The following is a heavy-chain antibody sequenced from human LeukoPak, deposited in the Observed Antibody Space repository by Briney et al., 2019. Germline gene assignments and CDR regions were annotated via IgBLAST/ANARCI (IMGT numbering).Heavy chain of an antibody. D-gene: IGHD1-26*01. V-gene: IGHV3-7*01. CDR1: GFTFSLSW. J-gene: IGHJ4*02. CDR3: ARDAGWGYYDL. Sequence: PGGSLRLSCVASGFTFSLSWVTWVRQAPGKGLEWVANIDKHGSGKYYVDSVKGRFAISRDYASNSVFLQMDSLRAEDTSVYYCARDAGWGYYDLWGQGTPVTVSS. CDR2: IDKHGSGK.